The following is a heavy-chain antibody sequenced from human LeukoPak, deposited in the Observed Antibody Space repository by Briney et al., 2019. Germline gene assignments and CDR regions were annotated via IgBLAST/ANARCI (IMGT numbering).Heavy chain of an antibody. CDR3: ARYGSGIINY. CDR1: GFTFSRYS. J-gene: IGHJ4*02. Sequence: GGSLRLSCAASGFTFSRYSMNWVRQAPGKGLEWVSSISSSSSYIYYADSVKGRFTISRDNAKNSLYLQMNSLRAEDTAVYYCARYGSGIINYWGQGTLDTVSS. D-gene: IGHD3-10*01. CDR2: ISSSSSYI. V-gene: IGHV3-21*01.